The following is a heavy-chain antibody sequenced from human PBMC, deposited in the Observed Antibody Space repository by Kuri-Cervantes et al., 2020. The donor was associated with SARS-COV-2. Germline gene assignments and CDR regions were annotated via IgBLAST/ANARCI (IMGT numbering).Heavy chain of an antibody. CDR2: ISSSSKYT. CDR3: AKGFMATPPTKYYDP. V-gene: IGHV3-11*05. Sequence: GESLKISCAASGFTFTEYYMSWIRQAPGKGLEWLSVISSSSKYTNYADSVKGRFTISRDSSKDTLYLQMNSLRAEDTAIYYCAKGFMATPPTKYYDPWGQGTLVTVS. D-gene: IGHD4-23*01. CDR1: GFTFTEYY. J-gene: IGHJ5*02.